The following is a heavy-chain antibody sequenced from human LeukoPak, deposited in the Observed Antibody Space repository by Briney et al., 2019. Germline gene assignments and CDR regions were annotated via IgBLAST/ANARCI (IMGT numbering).Heavy chain of an antibody. J-gene: IGHJ4*02. V-gene: IGHV3-7*01. CDR3: ATSYDILIGYFGS. Sequence: GGSLRLSCAASGFTFSSYWMTWVRQAPGKGLEWVANIKEDGSEKYYVDSVGGRFTISRDNAKNSLYLYMNSLRAEDTAVYYCATSYDILIGYFGSWGQGTLVTVSS. CDR1: GFTFSSYW. CDR2: IKEDGSEK. D-gene: IGHD3-9*01.